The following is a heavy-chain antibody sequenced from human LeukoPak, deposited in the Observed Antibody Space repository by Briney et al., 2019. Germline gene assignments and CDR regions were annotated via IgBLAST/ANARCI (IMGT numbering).Heavy chain of an antibody. J-gene: IGHJ4*02. Sequence: GGSLGLSCAACGFAFSTYTMNWARQAPGKGLEWVASINSGGTTTHYAFSVKGRFTISRDNAQNVLYLQMNGLRGDDAAVYYCLRGDSRDFWSQGTLVTVSS. V-gene: IGHV3-21*06. CDR1: GFAFSTYT. CDR3: LRGDSRDF. D-gene: IGHD3-22*01. CDR2: INSGGTTT.